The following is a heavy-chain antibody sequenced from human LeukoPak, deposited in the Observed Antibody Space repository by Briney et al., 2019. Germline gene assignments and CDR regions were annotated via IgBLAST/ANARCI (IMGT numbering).Heavy chain of an antibody. J-gene: IGHJ5*02. CDR3: ARVAIAAAGMWFWFDP. CDR2: INPNSGGT. CDR1: GYTFTGYY. V-gene: IGHV1-2*04. D-gene: IGHD6-13*01. Sequence: ASVKVSCKASGYTFTGYYMHWVRQAPGQGLEWMGWINPNSGGTNYAQKFQGWVTMTRDTSISTAYMELSRLRSDDTAVYYRARVAIAAAGMWFWFDPWGQGTLVTVSS.